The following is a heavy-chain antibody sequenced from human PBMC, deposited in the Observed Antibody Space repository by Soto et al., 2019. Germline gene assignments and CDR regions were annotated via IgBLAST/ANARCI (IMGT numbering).Heavy chain of an antibody. V-gene: IGHV4-30-4*01. D-gene: IGHD3-3*01. CDR1: GGSISSGDYY. CDR3: ARDSSLFGVATAPHTLYYYYGMDV. CDR2: IYYSGST. J-gene: IGHJ6*02. Sequence: SETLSLTCTVSGGSISSGDYYWSWIRQPPGKGLEWIGYIYYSGSTYYNPSLKSRVTISVDTSKNQFSLKLSSATAADTAVYYCARDSSLFGVATAPHTLYYYYGMDVWGQGTTVTVSS.